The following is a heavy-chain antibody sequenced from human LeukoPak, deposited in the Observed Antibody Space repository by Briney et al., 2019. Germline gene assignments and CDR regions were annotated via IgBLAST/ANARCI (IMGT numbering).Heavy chain of an antibody. CDR1: GDSVSSNSAA. Sequence: SQTLSLTCAISGDSVSSNSAAWNWIRQSPSRGLEWLGRTYYRSKWYNDYAESVKSRITINPDTSKNQFSLQLNSVTPEDTAVYYCARDHVVVVTAIRDYYYYGMDVWGQGTTVTVSS. J-gene: IGHJ6*02. V-gene: IGHV6-1*01. CDR2: TYYRSKWYN. CDR3: ARDHVVVVTAIRDYYYYGMDV. D-gene: IGHD2-21*02.